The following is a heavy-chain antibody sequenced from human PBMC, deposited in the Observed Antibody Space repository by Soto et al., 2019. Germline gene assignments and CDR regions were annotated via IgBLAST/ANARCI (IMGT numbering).Heavy chain of an antibody. CDR2: INPGDSES. V-gene: IGHV5-51*01. CDR1: GYRFGNYW. Sequence: GESLKISCKGSGYRFGNYWIGWVRQMPGKGLEWMAIINPGDSESRYSPSFQGQVTISVDKSISTAYLQWSSLKASDTAMYYCARRNTAMDLFDYWGQGTLVTVSS. D-gene: IGHD5-18*01. CDR3: ARRNTAMDLFDY. J-gene: IGHJ4*02.